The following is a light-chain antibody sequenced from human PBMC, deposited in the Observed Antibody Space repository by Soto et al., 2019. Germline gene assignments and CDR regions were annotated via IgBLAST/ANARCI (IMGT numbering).Light chain of an antibody. V-gene: IGLV2-11*01. CDR3: CSYAGSYTWV. J-gene: IGLJ3*02. CDR2: DVS. Sequence: QSALTQPRSVSGSPGQSVTISCTGTSSDDGGYNYVSWYQQHPGKAPKLIIYDVSKRPSGVPDRFSGSKSGNTASLTISGLQAEDEADYYCCSYAGSYTWVFGGGTKLTVL. CDR1: SSDDGGYNY.